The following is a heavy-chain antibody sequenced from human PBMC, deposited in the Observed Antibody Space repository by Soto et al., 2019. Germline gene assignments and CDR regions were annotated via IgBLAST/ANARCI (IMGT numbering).Heavy chain of an antibody. CDR3: ATMTPPGIAAAGTSHWFDP. J-gene: IGHJ5*02. CDR1: GYSFTSYW. V-gene: IGHV5-10-1*01. CDR2: IDPSDSYT. D-gene: IGHD6-13*01. Sequence: GESLKISCKASGYSFTSYWISWVRQMPGKGLVWMGRIDPSDSYTNYSPSFQGHVTISADKSISTAYLQWSSLKASDTAMYYCATMTPPGIAAAGTSHWFDPWGQGTLVTVSS.